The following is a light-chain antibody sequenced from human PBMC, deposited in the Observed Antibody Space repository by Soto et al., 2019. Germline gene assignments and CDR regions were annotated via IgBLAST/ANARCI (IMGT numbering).Light chain of an antibody. CDR2: GAS. V-gene: IGKV3-20*01. Sequence: ECVLTQSTGTLSFSPGKRATVSCRASQSISSSYLAWYQQRPGQAPRLLIYGASSRATGIPDRFSGSGSGTEFTLTISSLQPEDFAVYYCQQYNNWPRGTFGQGTKVDIK. J-gene: IGKJ1*01. CDR3: QQYNNWPRGT. CDR1: QSISSSY.